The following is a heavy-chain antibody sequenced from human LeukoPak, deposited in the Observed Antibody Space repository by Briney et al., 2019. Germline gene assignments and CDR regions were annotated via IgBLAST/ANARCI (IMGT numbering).Heavy chain of an antibody. J-gene: IGHJ4*02. CDR3: AREGTSMTTVTTGFDY. CDR2: ISYDGSNK. Sequence: GSLRLSCAASGFTFSSYAMHWVRQAPGKGLEWVAVISYDGSNKYYADSVKGRFTISRDNAKNSLYLQMNSLRAEDTAVYYCAREGTSMTTVTTGFDYWGQGTLVTVSS. D-gene: IGHD4-11*01. V-gene: IGHV3-30-3*01. CDR1: GFTFSSYA.